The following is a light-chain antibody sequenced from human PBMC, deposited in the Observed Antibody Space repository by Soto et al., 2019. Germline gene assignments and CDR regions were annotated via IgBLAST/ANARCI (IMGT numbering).Light chain of an antibody. J-gene: IGKJ1*01. CDR2: DVS. CDR1: QSISNY. CDR3: QQYKSYWT. V-gene: IGKV1-5*01. Sequence: DIQMTQSPSTLSASVGDRVTITCRARQSISNYLAWYQQKPGKAPKSLIYDVSTLESGVPSRFSGSGSGTEFTLTISSLQPDDFATYYCQQYKSYWTFGQGTKADI.